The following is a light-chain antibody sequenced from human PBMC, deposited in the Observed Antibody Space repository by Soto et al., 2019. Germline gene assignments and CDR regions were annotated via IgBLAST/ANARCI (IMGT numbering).Light chain of an antibody. CDR3: QQYGSSPGLT. V-gene: IGKV3-20*01. J-gene: IGKJ4*01. Sequence: EIVLTQSPGTLSLSPGERATLACRASQSVSGNYLAWYQQRSCQAPRLLIYGSSTSPTGILDRFSGGGSGTDLTLAISRLEPEEFSVYYCQQYGSSPGLTFGGGAKVEIK. CDR2: GSS. CDR1: QSVSGNY.